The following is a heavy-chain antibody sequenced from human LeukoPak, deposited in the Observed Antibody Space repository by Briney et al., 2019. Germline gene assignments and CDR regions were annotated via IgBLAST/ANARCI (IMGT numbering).Heavy chain of an antibody. CDR1: GFTFSSYS. D-gene: IGHD6-19*01. Sequence: PGGSLRLSCAASGFTFSSYSMSWVRQAPGKGLEWVSSISSSSSSYIYYAESVKGRFTISRDNAKNSLYLQMNSLRPEDTAIYYCVRSSGWPISDAFDIWGQGTMVTVSS. CDR2: ISSSSSSYI. CDR3: VRSSGWPISDAFDI. V-gene: IGHV3-21*01. J-gene: IGHJ3*02.